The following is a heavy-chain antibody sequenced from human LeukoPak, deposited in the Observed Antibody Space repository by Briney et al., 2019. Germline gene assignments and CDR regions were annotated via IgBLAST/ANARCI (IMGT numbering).Heavy chain of an antibody. CDR2: ISSSSSTI. D-gene: IGHD3-10*01. V-gene: IGHV3-48*01. CDR1: GFIFSSYN. Sequence: PGGSLRLSCAASGFIFSSYNMNWVRQAPGKGLEWVSYISSSSSTIYYADSVKGRFTISRDNAKSSLYLQMNSLRAEDTAVYYCARAGFTFSDYFGSFFDYWGQGTLVTVSS. CDR3: ARAGFTFSDYFGSFFDY. J-gene: IGHJ4*02.